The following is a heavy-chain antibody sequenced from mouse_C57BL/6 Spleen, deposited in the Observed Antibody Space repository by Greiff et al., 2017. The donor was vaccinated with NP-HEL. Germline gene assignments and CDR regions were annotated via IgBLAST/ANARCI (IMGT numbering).Heavy chain of an antibody. CDR1: GYTFTSYW. D-gene: IGHD1-1*01. CDR2: IYPSDSET. J-gene: IGHJ2*01. Sequence: VLLQQPGAELVRPGSSVKLSCTASGYTFTSYWMDWVKQRPGQGLEWIGNIYPSDSETHYNQKFKDKATLTVDKSSSTAYMQLSSLTSEDSAVYYGARDGSYYFDYWGQGTTLTVSS. V-gene: IGHV1-61*01. CDR3: ARDGSYYFDY.